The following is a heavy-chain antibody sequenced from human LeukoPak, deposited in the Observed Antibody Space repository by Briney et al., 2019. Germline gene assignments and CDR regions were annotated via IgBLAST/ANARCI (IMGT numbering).Heavy chain of an antibody. Sequence: GESLKISCKGSGYSFTTYWIGWVRQMPGKGLEWMGIIYPDDSDTRYSPSFQGQVTISADKSISTAYLQWSSLKASDTAMYYCARRPYSSSWYVDYWGQGTLVTVSS. D-gene: IGHD6-13*01. V-gene: IGHV5-51*01. CDR2: IYPDDSDT. CDR1: GYSFTTYW. CDR3: ARRPYSSSWYVDY. J-gene: IGHJ4*02.